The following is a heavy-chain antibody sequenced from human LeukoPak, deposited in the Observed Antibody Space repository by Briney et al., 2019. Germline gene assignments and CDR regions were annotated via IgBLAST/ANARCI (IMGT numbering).Heavy chain of an antibody. CDR2: IYYSGST. CDR3: ARRLIGHYTVTIANNWFDP. J-gene: IGHJ5*02. CDR1: GGSISSSSYY. Sequence: PSETLSLTCTVSGGSISSSSYYWGWIRQPPGKGLEWIGSIYYSGSTYYNPSLKSRVTISVDTSKNQFSLKLSSVTAAGTAVYYCARRLIGHYTVTIANNWFDPWGRGTLVTVSS. V-gene: IGHV4-39*01. D-gene: IGHD4-17*01.